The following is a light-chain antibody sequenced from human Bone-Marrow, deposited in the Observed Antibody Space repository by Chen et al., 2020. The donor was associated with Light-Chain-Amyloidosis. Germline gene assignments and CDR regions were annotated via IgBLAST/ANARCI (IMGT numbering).Light chain of an antibody. CDR1: SSDVGGDNH. CDR3: SLYTITNTLV. CDR2: QVT. J-gene: IGLJ1*01. Sequence: QSALTQPASVSGSPGQSIALSCTGTSSDVGGDNHVSWYHQHTAKAPKLMNYQVTNRPSWVPDRFSGSKSDNPASLTISGIQTEDEADYFCSLYTITNTLVFGSGTRVTVL. V-gene: IGLV2-14*01.